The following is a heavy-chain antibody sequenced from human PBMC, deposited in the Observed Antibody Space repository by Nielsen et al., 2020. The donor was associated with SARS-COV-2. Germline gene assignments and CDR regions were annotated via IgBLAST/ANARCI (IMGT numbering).Heavy chain of an antibody. V-gene: IGHV4-34*01. CDR2: INHSGST. D-gene: IGHD6-19*01. J-gene: IGHJ4*02. CDR3: ARVTKQWLVLFTYYFDY. Sequence: SETLSLTCAVYGGSFSGYYWSWIRQPPGKGLEWIGEINHSGSTNYNPSLKSRVTISVDTSKNQFSLKLSSVTAADTAVYYCARVTKQWLVLFTYYFDYWGQGTLVTVSS. CDR1: GGSFSGYY.